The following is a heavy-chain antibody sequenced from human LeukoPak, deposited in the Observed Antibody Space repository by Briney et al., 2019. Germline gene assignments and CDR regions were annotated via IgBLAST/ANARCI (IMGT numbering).Heavy chain of an antibody. CDR2: FDPEDGET. CDR3: ATLFGDYGQGDDAFDI. Sequence: ASVNVSCKVSGYTLTELSMHWVRQAPGKGLEWMGGFDPEDGETIYAQKFQGRVTMTEGTSTDTAYMELSSLGSEDTAVYYCATLFGDYGQGDDAFDIWGQGTMVTVSS. D-gene: IGHD3-10*01. J-gene: IGHJ3*02. V-gene: IGHV1-24*01. CDR1: GYTLTELS.